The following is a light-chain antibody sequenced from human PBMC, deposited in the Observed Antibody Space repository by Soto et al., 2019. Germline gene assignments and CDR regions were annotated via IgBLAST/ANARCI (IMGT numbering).Light chain of an antibody. CDR1: SSDVGGYNY. J-gene: IGLJ2*01. CDR2: DVS. Sequence: QSVLTQPASVSGSPGQSITISCTGTSSDVGGYNYVSWYQQHPGKAPKLMIYDVSNQPSGVSNRFSGFKSGHTASLIISGLQAEDEAGYYCSSYTSSRTRVFGGGTKRTVL. CDR3: SSYTSSRTRV. V-gene: IGLV2-14*01.